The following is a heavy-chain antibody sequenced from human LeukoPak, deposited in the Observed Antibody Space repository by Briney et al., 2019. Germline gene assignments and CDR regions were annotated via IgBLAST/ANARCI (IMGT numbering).Heavy chain of an antibody. CDR2: INHSGST. CDR3: ARVGKMVRGVIISLPFDY. CDR1: GGSFSGYY. Sequence: PSETLSLTCAVYGGSFSGYYWSWIRQPPGKGLEWIGEINHSGSTNYNPSLKSRVTISVDTSKNQFSLKLSSVTAADTAVYYCARVGKMVRGVIISLPFDYWGQGTLVTVSS. D-gene: IGHD3-10*01. J-gene: IGHJ4*02. V-gene: IGHV4-34*01.